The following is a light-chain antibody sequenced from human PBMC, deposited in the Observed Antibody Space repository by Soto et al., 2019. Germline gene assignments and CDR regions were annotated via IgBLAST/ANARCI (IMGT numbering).Light chain of an antibody. V-gene: IGKV3-20*01. J-gene: IGKJ1*01. CDR2: GAS. Sequence: EIVLTQSPATLSVSPGDSATLSCRASQSLSSSYLAWYQQKPGQAPRLLIYGASSRATGIPDKFSGSGSGTDFTLTISRLEPEDFAVYYCQQYGSSPRTFGQGTRWIS. CDR3: QQYGSSPRT. CDR1: QSLSSSY.